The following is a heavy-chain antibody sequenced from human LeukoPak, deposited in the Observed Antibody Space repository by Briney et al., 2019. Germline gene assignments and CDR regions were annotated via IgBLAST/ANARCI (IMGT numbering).Heavy chain of an antibody. D-gene: IGHD3-9*01. CDR1: GGSFSGYY. J-gene: IGHJ4*02. V-gene: IGHV4-34*01. Sequence: PSETLSLTCAVYGGSFSGYYWSWIRQPPGKGLEWIGEINHSGSTNYNPSLKSRVTISVDTSKNQFSLKLSSVTAAHTAVYYCASLSRDILTGYYYFDYWGQGTLVTVSS. CDR3: ASLSRDILTGYYYFDY. CDR2: INHSGST.